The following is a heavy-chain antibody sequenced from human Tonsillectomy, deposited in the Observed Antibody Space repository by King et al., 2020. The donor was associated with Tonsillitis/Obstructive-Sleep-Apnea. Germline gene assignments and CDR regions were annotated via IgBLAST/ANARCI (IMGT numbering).Heavy chain of an antibody. J-gene: IGHJ4*02. CDR3: ARGDSGYDYFDY. Sequence: VQLQESGPGLVKPSETLSLTCTVSGGSISSYYWSWIRQPPGKGLEWIGYSYYSGSTNYNPSLKSLVTISVDTSKNQFSLKLSSVTAADTAVYYCARGDSGYDYFDYWGQGTLVTVSS. CDR1: GGSISSYY. V-gene: IGHV4-59*01. D-gene: IGHD5-12*01. CDR2: SYYSGST.